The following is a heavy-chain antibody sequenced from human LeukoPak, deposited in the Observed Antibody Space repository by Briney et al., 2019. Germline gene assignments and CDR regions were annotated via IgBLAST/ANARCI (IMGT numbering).Heavy chain of an antibody. CDR1: GFTFSSYG. D-gene: IGHD5-12*01. CDR3: ARVEASGYDYGAFDY. V-gene: IGHV3-7*01. J-gene: IGHJ4*02. Sequence: PGGTLRLSCAASGFTFSSYGMSWVRQAPGKELQWVANIKQGGSAKYYVDSVKGRFTISRDNAKNSLYLQMNSLRAEDTAVYYCARVEASGYDYGAFDYWGQGTLVTVSS. CDR2: IKQGGSAK.